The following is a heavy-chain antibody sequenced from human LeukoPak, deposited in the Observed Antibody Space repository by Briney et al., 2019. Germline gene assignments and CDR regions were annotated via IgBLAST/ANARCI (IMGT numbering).Heavy chain of an antibody. V-gene: IGHV3-72*01. CDR3: AKFYSSGPLYYYYGMDV. J-gene: IGHJ6*02. D-gene: IGHD6-19*01. CDR2: TRNKANSYTT. CDR1: GFTFRDHY. Sequence: GGSLRLSCAASGFTFRDHYMDWVRQAPGKGLEWVGRTRNKANSYTTEYAASVKGRFTISRDDSKNSLYLQMNSLRAEDTAVYYCAKFYSSGPLYYYYGMDVWGQGTTVTVSS.